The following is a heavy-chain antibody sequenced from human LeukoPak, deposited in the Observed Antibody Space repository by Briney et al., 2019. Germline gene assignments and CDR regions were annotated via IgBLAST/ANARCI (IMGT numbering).Heavy chain of an antibody. Sequence: PGGSLRLSCAASGFTFSSYWMSWVRQAPGKGLEWVSAISGSGGSTYYADSVKGRFTISRDNSKNTLYLQMNSLRAEDTAVYYCAKGYSSSFWFDPWGQGTLVTVSS. CDR2: ISGSGGST. D-gene: IGHD6-6*01. V-gene: IGHV3-23*01. CDR3: AKGYSSSFWFDP. CDR1: GFTFSSYW. J-gene: IGHJ5*02.